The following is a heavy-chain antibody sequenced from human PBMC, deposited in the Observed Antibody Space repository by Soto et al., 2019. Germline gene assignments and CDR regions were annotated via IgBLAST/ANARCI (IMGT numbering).Heavy chain of an antibody. D-gene: IGHD2-2*01. V-gene: IGHV4-30-4*01. J-gene: IGHJ6*02. CDR1: GGSISSGDYY. Sequence: SETLSLTCTVSGGSISSGDYYWSWIRQPPGKGLEWIGYIYYSGSTYYNPSLKSRVTISVDTSKNQFFLKLSSVTAADTAVYYCASHILVVPAAIEDYYGMDVWGQGITVTVPS. CDR2: IYYSGST. CDR3: ASHILVVPAAIEDYYGMDV.